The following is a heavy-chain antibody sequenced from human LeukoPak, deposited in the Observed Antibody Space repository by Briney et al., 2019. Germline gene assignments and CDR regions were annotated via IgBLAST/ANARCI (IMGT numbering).Heavy chain of an antibody. D-gene: IGHD3-22*01. V-gene: IGHV3-23*01. CDR3: AKSNYFDSGGYYFFDY. J-gene: IGHJ4*02. CDR2: IDGPTFRT. Sequence: GGSLRLSCAASGFTFSNYAMQWVRQAPGKGLEWVSTIDGPTFRTHYADSVRGRFTISRDNSKNTLYLQMHSLRAEDTAVYYCAKSNYFDSGGYYFFDYWGQGTLVTVSS. CDR1: GFTFSNYA.